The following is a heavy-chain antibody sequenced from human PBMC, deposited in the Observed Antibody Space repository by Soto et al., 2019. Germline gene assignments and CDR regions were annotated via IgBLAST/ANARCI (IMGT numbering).Heavy chain of an antibody. Sequence: QVQLVESGGGVVQPGRSLRLSCAASGFTFSSYGMHWVRQAPGKGLEWVAVISYDGSNKYYADYVKGRFTISRDNSKNTLYLQMNSLRAEDTAVYYCAKPQGSRYSGYDYWGFDYWGQGTLVTVSS. CDR3: AKPQGSRYSGYDYWGFDY. J-gene: IGHJ4*02. V-gene: IGHV3-30*18. D-gene: IGHD5-12*01. CDR1: GFTFSSYG. CDR2: ISYDGSNK.